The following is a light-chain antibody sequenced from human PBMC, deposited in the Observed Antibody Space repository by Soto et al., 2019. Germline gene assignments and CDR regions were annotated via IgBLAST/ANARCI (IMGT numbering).Light chain of an antibody. J-gene: IGKJ5*01. CDR2: DAY. V-gene: IGKV3-11*01. CDR3: QHFDSSPLIT. CDR1: QSFRGL. Sequence: EVVLTHSPVTLSLSPGERATLSCRASQSFRGLLAWYQQKPGQAPRLLIYDAYNRATGIPPRFSGSGSGTDFTLTISRLEPEDFAIYYCQHFDSSPLITFGQGTRLEIK.